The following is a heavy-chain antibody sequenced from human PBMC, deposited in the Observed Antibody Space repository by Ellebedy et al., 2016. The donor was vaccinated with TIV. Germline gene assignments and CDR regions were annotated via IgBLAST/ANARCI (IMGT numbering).Heavy chain of an antibody. J-gene: IGHJ3*01. D-gene: IGHD5-12*01. V-gene: IGHV3-23*01. CDR1: GFSFGNYV. CDR2: ISGIDGST. CDR3: AREGYTSTRCGAYDP. Sequence: GESLKISCEASGFSFGNYVMIWVRQAPGKGLEWVSVISGIDGSTYYADSVKGRFTVSLDKSEKTAFLQMNSLRAEDTAEYSCAREGYTSTRCGAYDPWGQGTMVTVS.